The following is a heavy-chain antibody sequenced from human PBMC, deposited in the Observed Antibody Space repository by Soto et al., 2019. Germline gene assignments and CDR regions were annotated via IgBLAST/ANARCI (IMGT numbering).Heavy chain of an antibody. CDR2: IYYSGST. CDR3: ARDNNWNYPMDV. J-gene: IGHJ6*03. V-gene: IGHV4-59*01. D-gene: IGHD1-20*01. CDR1: GGSISSYY. Sequence: PSETLSLTCTVSGGSISSYYWSWIRQPPGKGLEWIGYIYYSGSTNYNPSLKSRVTISVDTSKNQFSLKLSSVTAADTAVYYCARDNNWNYPMDVWGKGTTVTVSS.